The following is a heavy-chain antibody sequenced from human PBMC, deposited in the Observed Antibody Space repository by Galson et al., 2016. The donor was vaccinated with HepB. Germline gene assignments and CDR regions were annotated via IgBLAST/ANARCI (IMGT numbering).Heavy chain of an antibody. CDR2: ISTTGNTI. CDR1: GFTFSDYS. D-gene: IGHD2-21*02. Sequence: SLRLSCAASGFTFSDYSINWLRQAPGKGLEWLSYISTTGNTIFYADSVKGRFTISRDNAKNSLYLQMNSLRADDTAVYYCARAMANTVVTLDVWGLGTLVTVSS. CDR3: ARAMANTVVTLDV. V-gene: IGHV3-11*01. J-gene: IGHJ4*02.